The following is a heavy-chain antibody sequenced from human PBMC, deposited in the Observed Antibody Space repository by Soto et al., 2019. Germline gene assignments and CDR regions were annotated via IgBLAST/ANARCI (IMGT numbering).Heavy chain of an antibody. V-gene: IGHV3-23*01. J-gene: IGHJ3*02. D-gene: IGHD1-1*01. CDR3: AKPRYNWNFDAFDI. Sequence: EVQLLESGGGLVQPGGSLRLSCAASGFTFSSYAMSWVRQAPGKGLEWVSAISNIGGSTYYADSVKGRFTISRDNSKNSLYLQMNSLRAEDTDVYYCAKPRYNWNFDAFDIWGQGTMVTVSS. CDR1: GFTFSSYA. CDR2: ISNIGGST.